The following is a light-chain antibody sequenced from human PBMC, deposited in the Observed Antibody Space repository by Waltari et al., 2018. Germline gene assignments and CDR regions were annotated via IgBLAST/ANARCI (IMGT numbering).Light chain of an antibody. CDR3: NSRDSSGNHLDVV. V-gene: IGLV3-19*01. J-gene: IGLJ2*01. CDR2: GKN. CDR1: SLRSYY. Sequence: SSELTQDPAVSVALGQTVRITCQGDSLRSYYASWYQQKPGQAPVLVIYGKNNRPSGIPDRFSGSSSGNTASLTITGAQAEDEADYYCNSRDSSGNHLDVVFGGGIKLTVL.